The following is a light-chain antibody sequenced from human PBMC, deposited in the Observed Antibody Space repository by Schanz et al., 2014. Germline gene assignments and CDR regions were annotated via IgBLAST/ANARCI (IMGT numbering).Light chain of an antibody. CDR3: QQLISFPRFT. Sequence: EIVLTQSPGTLSLSPGERATLSCRASQSVAGNYLAWYQQKPGQAPKLLIYGASSRASGIPDRFSGSGSGTDFTLTISRLEPEDFSVYYCQQLISFPRFTFGPGTKVDLK. CDR1: QSVAGNY. CDR2: GAS. V-gene: IGKV3-20*01. J-gene: IGKJ3*01.